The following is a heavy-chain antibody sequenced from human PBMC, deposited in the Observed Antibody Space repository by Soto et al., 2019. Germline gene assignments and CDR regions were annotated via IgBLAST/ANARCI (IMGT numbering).Heavy chain of an antibody. J-gene: IGHJ4*02. CDR2: VSGSGGST. CDR1: GFTFSSYA. CDR3: AKGPFPYCSSTSCYASDY. V-gene: IGHV3-23*01. Sequence: EVQLLESGGGLVQPGGSLRLSCAASGFTFSSYAMNWVRQAPGKGLEWVSAVSGSGGSTYYADSVKGRFTISRDNSKNKLFLQMNSLRAEDTAVYYCAKGPFPYCSSTSCYASDYWGQGTLVTVSS. D-gene: IGHD2-2*01.